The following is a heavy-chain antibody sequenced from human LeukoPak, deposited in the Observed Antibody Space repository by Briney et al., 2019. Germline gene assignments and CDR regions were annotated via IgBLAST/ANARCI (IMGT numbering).Heavy chain of an antibody. CDR2: IWYDGSNK. D-gene: IGHD1-1*01. CDR3: ARDHLELEPYDAFDI. Sequence: PGGSLRLSCAASGFTFSSYGMHWVRQAPGKGLEWVVVIWYDGSNKYYADSVKGRFTISRDNSKNTLYLQMNNLRAEDTAVYYCARDHLELEPYDAFDIWGQGTMVTVSS. V-gene: IGHV3-33*01. J-gene: IGHJ3*02. CDR1: GFTFSSYG.